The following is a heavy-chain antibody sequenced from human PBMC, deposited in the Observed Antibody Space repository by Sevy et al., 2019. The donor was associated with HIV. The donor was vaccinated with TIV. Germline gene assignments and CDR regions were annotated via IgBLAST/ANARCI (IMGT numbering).Heavy chain of an antibody. V-gene: IGHV1-2*06. D-gene: IGHD3-3*01. CDR3: ARDGYDFWSGSNYYYYYGMDV. Sequence: ASVKVSCKASGYTFTGYYMHWVRQAPGQGLEWMGRINPNSGGTNYAQTFQGRVTMTRDTSISTAYMELSRLRSDDTAVYYCARDGYDFWSGSNYYYYYGMDVWGQGTTVTVSS. CDR1: GYTFTGYY. J-gene: IGHJ6*02. CDR2: INPNSGGT.